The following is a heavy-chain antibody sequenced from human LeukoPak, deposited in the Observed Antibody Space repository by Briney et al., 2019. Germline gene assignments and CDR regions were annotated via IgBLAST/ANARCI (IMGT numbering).Heavy chain of an antibody. V-gene: IGHV3-73*01. D-gene: IGHD3-10*01. Sequence: GGSLKLSCAASGFTFSGSDMHWVRQASGKGLEWVGRIRSIANSYATAYDESVKGRFSISRDDSKNTAYLQMNSLKTEDTAVYYCTRLTMATDYSGMDVWGQGTTVTVSS. CDR3: TRLTMATDYSGMDV. CDR1: GFTFSGSD. CDR2: IRSIANSYAT. J-gene: IGHJ6*02.